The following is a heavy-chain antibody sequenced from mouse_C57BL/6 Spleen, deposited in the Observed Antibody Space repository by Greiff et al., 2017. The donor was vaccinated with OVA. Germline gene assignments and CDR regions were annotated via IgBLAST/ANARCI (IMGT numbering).Heavy chain of an antibody. D-gene: IGHD1-1*01. V-gene: IGHV6-3*01. Sequence: DVKLVESGGGLVQPGGSMKLSCVASGFTFSNYWMNWVRQSPEKGLEWVAQIRLKSDNYATHYAESVKGRFTISRDDSKSSVYLQMNNLRAEDTGIYYCTETTVGEGAYWGQGTLVTVSA. CDR3: TETTVGEGAY. J-gene: IGHJ3*01. CDR2: IRLKSDNYAT. CDR1: GFTFSNYW.